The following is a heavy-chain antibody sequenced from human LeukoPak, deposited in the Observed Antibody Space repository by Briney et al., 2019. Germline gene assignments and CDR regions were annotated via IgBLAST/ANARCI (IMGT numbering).Heavy chain of an antibody. CDR3: ARDPCNSTSCQRRDAFDM. D-gene: IGHD2-2*01. J-gene: IGHJ3*02. V-gene: IGHV4-34*01. CDR1: GGSFSGHY. CDR2: INHSGST. Sequence: PSETLSLTCAVYGGSFSGHYWSWIRQPPGKGLEWIGEINHSGSTSYNPSFKSRFTISVDTSLNQFSLKLSSVTAADTAVYYCARDPCNSTSCQRRDAFDMWGQGTMVTVSS.